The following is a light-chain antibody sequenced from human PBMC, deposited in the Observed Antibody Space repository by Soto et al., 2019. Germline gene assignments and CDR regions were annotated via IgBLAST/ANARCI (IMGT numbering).Light chain of an antibody. CDR3: QQYNKWPLT. CDR2: GAS. Sequence: EIVLTQSPATLSVSQGERATLSCRASESVSNNLAWYQQKPGQAPRLLIFGASARATGIPARFSGSGSGTEFTLTISSLQSEDFAVYYCQQYNKWPLTFGGGNKVEFK. V-gene: IGKV3-15*01. J-gene: IGKJ4*01. CDR1: ESVSNN.